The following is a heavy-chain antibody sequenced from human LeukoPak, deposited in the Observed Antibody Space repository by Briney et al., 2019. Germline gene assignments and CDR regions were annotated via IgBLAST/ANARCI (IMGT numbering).Heavy chain of an antibody. CDR1: GFTVSIHY. V-gene: IGHV3-11*01. CDR3: ARVYYSGSYPVDY. D-gene: IGHD1-26*01. J-gene: IGHJ4*02. CDR2: ISSSGSNL. Sequence: GGSLRLSCAASGFTVSIHYMSWVRQAPGKGREWVSYISSSGSNLYYADYVTGRFTISNVNDKNSLYLQMNSLRAEDTAVYYCARVYYSGSYPVDYWGQGTLVTVSS.